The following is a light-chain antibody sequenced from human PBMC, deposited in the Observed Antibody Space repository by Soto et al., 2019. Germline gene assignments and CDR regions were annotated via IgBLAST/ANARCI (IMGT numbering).Light chain of an antibody. V-gene: IGLV2-14*01. CDR1: SSDVGGYDY. CDR2: EVT. CDR3: ASYSTITPFV. J-gene: IGLJ7*01. Sequence: QSVLTQPPSASGSPGQSVTISCTGTSSDVGGYDYVSWYQQRPGKAPKLLIHEVTKRPSGVSNRFSGSKSGNTASLTISGLRAEDEADYFCASYSTITPFVFGTGTQLTVL.